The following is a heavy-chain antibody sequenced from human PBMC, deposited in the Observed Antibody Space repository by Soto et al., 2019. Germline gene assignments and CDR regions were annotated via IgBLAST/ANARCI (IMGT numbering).Heavy chain of an antibody. V-gene: IGHV4-30-4*01. CDR3: ARDYEDSSSWYFYYYGMDV. CDR1: GGSISSGDYY. CDR2: IYYSGST. D-gene: IGHD6-13*01. Sequence: SETLSLTCTVSGGSISSGDYYWSWIRQPPGKGLEWIGYIYYSGSTYYNPSLKSRVTISVDTSKNQFSLKLSSVTAADTAVYYCARDYEDSSSWYFYYYGMDVWGQGTTVTVS. J-gene: IGHJ6*02.